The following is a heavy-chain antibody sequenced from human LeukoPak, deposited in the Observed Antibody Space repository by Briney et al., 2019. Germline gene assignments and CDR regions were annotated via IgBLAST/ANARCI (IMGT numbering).Heavy chain of an antibody. J-gene: IGHJ5*01. CDR2: ISGSTTGYMT. CDR3: TNHYWAFES. D-gene: IGHD2-8*02. Sequence: PGGSLRLSCAASGFTFNTYGMIWVRHSPGKAREWVSSISGSTTGYMTNYADSVKGRFTISRENDKNKLYLQMSSLRVEDTVVYYCTNHYWAFESWGQGTLVTVSS. V-gene: IGHV3-23*01. CDR1: GFTFNTYG.